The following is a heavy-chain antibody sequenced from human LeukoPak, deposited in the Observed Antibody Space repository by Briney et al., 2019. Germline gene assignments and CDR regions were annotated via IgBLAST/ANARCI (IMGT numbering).Heavy chain of an antibody. J-gene: IGHJ4*02. CDR2: IDGDGSGT. V-gene: IGHV3-74*01. CDR3: ATVFDY. Sequence: GGSLRLSCAASGLTLSSFWMHWVRQAPGKGLEWVSRIDGDGSGTSYADSVKGRFTTSRDTAKSTVYLQMNTLRAEHTAVYYRATVFDYWGQGTLVTVSS. CDR1: GLTLSSFW.